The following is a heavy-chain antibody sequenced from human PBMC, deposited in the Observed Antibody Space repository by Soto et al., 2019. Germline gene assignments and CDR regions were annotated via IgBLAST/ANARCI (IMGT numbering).Heavy chain of an antibody. V-gene: IGHV1-58*01. CDR2: IVVGSGNT. CDR3: PADPNVRLERRWMFNRFDT. CDR1: GFTFTSSA. Sequence: SVKVSCKASGFTFTSSAVQWVRQARGQRLEWIGWIVVGSGNTNYAQKSKERVTITRDLSTSTAYMELSSLRSEDTAVYYCPADPNVRLERRWMFNRFDTWDKGTLVTVSS. J-gene: IGHJ5*02. D-gene: IGHD1-1*01.